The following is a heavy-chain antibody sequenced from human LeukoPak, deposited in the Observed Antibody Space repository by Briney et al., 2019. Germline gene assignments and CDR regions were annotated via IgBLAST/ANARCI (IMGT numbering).Heavy chain of an antibody. D-gene: IGHD6-19*01. Sequence: GGSLRPSCAASGFAVSNNYMSWLRQAPGKRLEWVSVMYSGGDTYYSDSVKGRFTISRDSSKNTLYLQMNGLRVEDTAMYYCARSGSGWFDYWGQGTLVTVSS. J-gene: IGHJ4*02. CDR1: GFAVSNNY. CDR2: MYSGGDT. V-gene: IGHV3-53*01. CDR3: ARSGSGWFDY.